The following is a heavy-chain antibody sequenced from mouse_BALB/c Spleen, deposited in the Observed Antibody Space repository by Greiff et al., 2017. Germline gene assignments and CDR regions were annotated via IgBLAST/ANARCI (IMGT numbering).Heavy chain of an antibody. CDR1: GFTFSSSG. D-gene: IGHD1-1*01. V-gene: IGHV5-6-3*01. CDR3: ASITTVVYFDV. Sequence: EVKLMESVGGLVQPGGSLKLSCAASGFTFSSSGMSWVRQTPDKRLELVATINSNGGSTYYPDSVKGRFTISRDNAKNTLYLQMSSLKSEDTAMYYCASITTVVYFDVWGAGTTVTVSS. CDR2: INSNGGST. J-gene: IGHJ1*01.